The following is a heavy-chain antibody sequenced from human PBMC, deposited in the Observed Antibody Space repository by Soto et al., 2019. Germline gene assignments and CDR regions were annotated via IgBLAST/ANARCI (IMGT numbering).Heavy chain of an antibody. CDR3: ARHLRACSGGSCYGGPFDY. CDR1: GYSFTSYW. D-gene: IGHD2-15*01. CDR2: IYPGDSDT. J-gene: IGHJ4*02. Sequence: PGESLKISCKGSGYSFTSYWICWVRQMPGKGLEWMGIIYPGDSDTRYSPSFQGQVTTSADKSISTAYLQWSSLKASDTAMYYCARHLRACSGGSCYGGPFDYWGQGTLVTVSS. V-gene: IGHV5-51*01.